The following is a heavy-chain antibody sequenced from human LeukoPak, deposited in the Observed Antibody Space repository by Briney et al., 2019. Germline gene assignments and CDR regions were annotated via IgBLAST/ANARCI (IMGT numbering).Heavy chain of an antibody. CDR1: GGSIDTYY. J-gene: IGHJ4*02. V-gene: IGHV4-59*08. Sequence: SETLSLTCSVSGGSIDTYYWTWVRQPPGRGLEWIGFVFYSGIANYNRSLGSRVTISVDTSKNQFSLKLTSVTAADTAIYYCARWGESVTGVDYWGQGILVTVSS. D-gene: IGHD6-19*01. CDR3: ARWGESVTGVDY. CDR2: VFYSGIA.